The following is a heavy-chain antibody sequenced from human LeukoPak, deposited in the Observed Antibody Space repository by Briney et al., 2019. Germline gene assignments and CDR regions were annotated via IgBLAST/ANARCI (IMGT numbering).Heavy chain of an antibody. CDR1: GFTFDDYP. J-gene: IGHJ4*02. V-gene: IGHV3-43*02. D-gene: IGHD3-22*01. Sequence: GGSLRLSCAASGFTFDDYPMHWVRQVPGKGLEWVSLISGDGGTTYYADSVKGRFTISRDTSKNTLYLQMNSLRAEDTAVYYCARELNYYYDSSGPYDYWGQGTLVTVSS. CDR2: ISGDGGTT. CDR3: ARELNYYYDSSGPYDY.